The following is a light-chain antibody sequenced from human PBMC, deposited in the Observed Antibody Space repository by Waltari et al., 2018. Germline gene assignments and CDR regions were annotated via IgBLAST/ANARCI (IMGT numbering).Light chain of an antibody. CDR1: QSISKY. CDR3: QQSYSAVLWT. J-gene: IGKJ2*01. V-gene: IGKV1-39*01. Sequence: DIHMTQSSSSLSASVGDRVTITCRASQSISKYLNWYQQKPGKAPKLLIFAASNLQSGVPSRFSGSGSGAEFTLTISSLQPEDFATYYCQQSYSAVLWTFGQGTKMEIK. CDR2: AAS.